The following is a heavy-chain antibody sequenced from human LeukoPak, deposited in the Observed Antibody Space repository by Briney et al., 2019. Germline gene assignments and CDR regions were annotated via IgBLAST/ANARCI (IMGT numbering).Heavy chain of an antibody. Sequence: SETLSLTCTVSGGSISSSSYYWGWIRQPPGKGLEWIGSIYYSGSTYYNPSLKSRVTISVDTSKNQFSLKLSSVTAADTAVYYCARDVVAAAGTGPYFDYWGQGTLVTVSS. D-gene: IGHD6-13*01. J-gene: IGHJ4*02. CDR3: ARDVVAAAGTGPYFDY. CDR1: GGSISSSSYY. V-gene: IGHV4-39*07. CDR2: IYYSGST.